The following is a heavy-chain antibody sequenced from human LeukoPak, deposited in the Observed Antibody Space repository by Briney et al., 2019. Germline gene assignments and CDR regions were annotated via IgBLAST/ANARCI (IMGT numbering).Heavy chain of an antibody. CDR1: GFTFSSYE. D-gene: IGHD3-16*02. CDR3: ARSFTFGGVIIDY. V-gene: IGHV3-48*03. CDR2: ISNSGSTI. Sequence: GGSLRLSCAASGFTFSSYEMNWVRQAPGKGLEWVSYISNSGSTINYADSAKGRFTISRDNAKNSLYLQMNSLRAEDTAIYYCARSFTFGGVIIDYWGQGTLVTVSS. J-gene: IGHJ4*02.